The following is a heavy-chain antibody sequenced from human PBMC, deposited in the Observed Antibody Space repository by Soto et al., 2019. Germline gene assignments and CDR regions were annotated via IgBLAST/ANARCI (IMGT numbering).Heavy chain of an antibody. D-gene: IGHD3-16*01. J-gene: IGHJ5*02. CDR2: IKSKTDGGTT. Sequence: EVQLVESGGGLVKPGGSLRLSCAASGFTFSNAWMNWVRQAPGKGLEWVGRIKSKTDGGTTDYAAPVKGRFTISRDDSKNTLYLQMNSLKTEDTAAYYCTTDWGVLGWFDPWGQGTLVTVSS. CDR3: TTDWGVLGWFDP. CDR1: GFTFSNAW. V-gene: IGHV3-15*07.